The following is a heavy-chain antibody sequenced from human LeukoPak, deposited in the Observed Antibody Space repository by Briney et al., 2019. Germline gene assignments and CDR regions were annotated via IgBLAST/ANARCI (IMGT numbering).Heavy chain of an antibody. Sequence: GRSLRLSCEVSGVTFSTYAMHWVRQAPGKGLEWVAVISYDGANEYYADSVTGRFTVSRDNSESTLYLQMDSLRPEDTAVYYCARAPYDSSGLFDYWGQGTLVTVSS. CDR2: ISYDGANE. CDR1: GVTFSTYA. J-gene: IGHJ4*02. V-gene: IGHV3-30*03. CDR3: ARAPYDSSGLFDY. D-gene: IGHD3-22*01.